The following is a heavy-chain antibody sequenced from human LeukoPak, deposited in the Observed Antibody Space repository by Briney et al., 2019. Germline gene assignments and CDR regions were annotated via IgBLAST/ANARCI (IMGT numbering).Heavy chain of an antibody. V-gene: IGHV4-4*09. CDR1: GGSISSYY. CDR3: ARVEILTGYFFSDY. Sequence: PSETLSLTCTVSGGSISSYYWSWIRQPPGKGLEWIGYIYTSGSTNYNPSLKSRVTISVDTSKNQFSLKLSSVTAADTAVYYCARVEILTGYFFSDYWGQGTLVTVSS. CDR2: IYTSGST. J-gene: IGHJ4*02. D-gene: IGHD3-9*01.